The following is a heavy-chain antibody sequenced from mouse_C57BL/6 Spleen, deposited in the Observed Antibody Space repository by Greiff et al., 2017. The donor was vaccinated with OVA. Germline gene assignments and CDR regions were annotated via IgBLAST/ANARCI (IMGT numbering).Heavy chain of an antibody. CDR2: IHPNSGST. D-gene: IGHD1-1*01. CDR1: GYTFNSYW. CDR3: ARTAYYYVSSHWYYDV. V-gene: IGHV1-64*01. J-gene: IGHJ1*03. Sequence: VQLQQPGAELVKPGASVKLSCKASGYTFNSYWMHWVKQRPGQGLEWIGMIHPNSGSTKYKEKVKSKATLTGDKSSSTAYMQLSSLTSEDSAVYYCARTAYYYVSSHWYYDVWGTGITVTVSS.